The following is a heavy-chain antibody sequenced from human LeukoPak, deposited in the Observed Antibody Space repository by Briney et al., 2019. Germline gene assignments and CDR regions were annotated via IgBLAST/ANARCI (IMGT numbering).Heavy chain of an antibody. Sequence: PSETLSLTCTVSGGSISSYYWSWIRQPPGKGLEWIGYIYYSGSTNYNPSLKSRVTISVDTSKNQFSLKLSSVTAADTAVYYCARHTHSRHYFEYWGQGTLVTVSS. D-gene: IGHD4-11*01. CDR3: ARHTHSRHYFEY. J-gene: IGHJ4*02. V-gene: IGHV4-59*08. CDR1: GGSISSYY. CDR2: IYYSGST.